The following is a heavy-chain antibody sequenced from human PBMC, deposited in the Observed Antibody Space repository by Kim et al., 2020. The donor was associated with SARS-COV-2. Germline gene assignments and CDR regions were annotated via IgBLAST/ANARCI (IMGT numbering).Heavy chain of an antibody. V-gene: IGHV4-39*01. CDR3: SGWRGFTGYESKFAP. J-gene: IGHJ5*02. D-gene: IGHD5-12*01. Sequence: SETLSLTCTVSGGSISSTTYYWGWVRQPPGKGLEWIGSIYYSGRTYYNPSLQSRVTISVDTSKNQFSLSLSPVTAPDTAVYYCSGWRGFTGYESKFAPWGQGTLVTVSS. CDR2: IYYSGRT. CDR1: GGSISSTTYY.